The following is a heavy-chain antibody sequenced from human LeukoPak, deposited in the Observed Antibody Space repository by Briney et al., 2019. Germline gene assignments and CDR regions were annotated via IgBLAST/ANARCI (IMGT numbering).Heavy chain of an antibody. CDR3: AKDGYGEQWLVLDY. D-gene: IGHD6-19*01. CDR2: ISYDGSNK. CDR1: GFTFSSYG. J-gene: IGHJ4*02. V-gene: IGHV3-30*18. Sequence: GGSLRLSCAASGFTFSSYGMNWVRQAPGKGLEWVAVISYDGSNKYYADSVKGRFTISRDNSKNTLYLQMNSLRAEDTAVYYCAKDGYGEQWLVLDYWGQGTLVTVSS.